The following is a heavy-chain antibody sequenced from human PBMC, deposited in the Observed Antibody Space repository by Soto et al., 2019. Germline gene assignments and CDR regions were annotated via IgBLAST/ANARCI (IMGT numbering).Heavy chain of an antibody. Sequence: HVQLVQSGAEVKKPGSSVKVSCKASGGTFSSYAISWVRQAPGQGLEWMGGIIPIFGTANYAQKFQGRVTITADESTSTAYMQLGSLRSEDTAVYYCARVRGRFLEWLGSEGWGQGTLVTVSS. CDR1: GGTFSSYA. V-gene: IGHV1-69*12. CDR3: ARVRGRFLEWLGSEG. J-gene: IGHJ4*02. CDR2: IIPIFGTA. D-gene: IGHD3-3*01.